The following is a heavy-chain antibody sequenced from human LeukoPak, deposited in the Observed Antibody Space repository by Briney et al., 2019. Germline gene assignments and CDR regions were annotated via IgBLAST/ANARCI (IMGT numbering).Heavy chain of an antibody. CDR2: MYTSGAT. CDR1: GASISNYY. Sequence: SETLSLTCTVSGASISNYYWSWIRQPAGKGLQWVGRMYTSGATHYNPSLKSRATMSVDTSKNHLSLTLSSVTAADRAVYYCAREGPAASASMLFYYFMDVWGKGTTVTVSS. D-gene: IGHD2-2*01. J-gene: IGHJ6*03. V-gene: IGHV4-4*07. CDR3: AREGPAASASMLFYYFMDV.